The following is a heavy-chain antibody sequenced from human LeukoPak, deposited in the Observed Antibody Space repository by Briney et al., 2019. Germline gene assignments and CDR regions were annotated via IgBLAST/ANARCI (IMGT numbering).Heavy chain of an antibody. D-gene: IGHD2-15*01. Sequence: GRSLRLSCAASGFTFSSYTMKWVRQAPGKGLEWVSSISSSSSYIYYADSVKGRFTISRDNAKNSLFLQMNNLRAEDTAVYYCARVFQSIALDYWGQGTLVTVSS. CDR2: ISSSSSYI. CDR1: GFTFSSYT. V-gene: IGHV3-21*01. CDR3: ARVFQSIALDY. J-gene: IGHJ4*02.